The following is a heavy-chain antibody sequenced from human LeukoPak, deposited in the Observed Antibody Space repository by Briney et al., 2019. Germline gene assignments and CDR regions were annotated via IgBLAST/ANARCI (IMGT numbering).Heavy chain of an antibody. CDR2: IYPGDPDT. J-gene: IGHJ3*02. CDR3: ARSFSSSWYRDAFDI. V-gene: IGHV5-51*01. CDR1: GYIFTSYW. Sequence: GESLKISCKGSGYIFTSYWIGWVRQMPGKGLEWMGIIYPGDPDTRYSPSFQGQVTISADKSISTAYLQWSSLKASDTAMYYCARSFSSSWYRDAFDIWGQGTMVTVSS. D-gene: IGHD6-13*01.